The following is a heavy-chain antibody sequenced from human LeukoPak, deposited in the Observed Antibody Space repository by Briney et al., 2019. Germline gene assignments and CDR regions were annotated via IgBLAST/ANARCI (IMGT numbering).Heavy chain of an antibody. D-gene: IGHD3-22*01. CDR3: VRDPYKDSNNYPGY. CDR2: IASSGTT. Sequence: GGSLRLSCEVSGFQFSTYSMDWVRQAPGKGLEWISFIASSGTTHYADPVKGRFTISRDNAKNSVYLQMNSLSVEDTAVYYCVRDPYKDSNNYPGYWGQGTLVTVSS. V-gene: IGHV3-48*01. J-gene: IGHJ4*02. CDR1: GFQFSTYS.